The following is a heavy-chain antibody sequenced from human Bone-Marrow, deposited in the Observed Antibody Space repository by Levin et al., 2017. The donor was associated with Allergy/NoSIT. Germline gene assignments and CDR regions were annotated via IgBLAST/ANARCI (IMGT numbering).Heavy chain of an antibody. V-gene: IGHV4-59*01. D-gene: IGHD3-10*01. CDR1: GGSMSSVY. CDR3: ARDRDFYSASGSRDSGMDV. J-gene: IGHJ6*02. CDR2: IYYNGGA. Sequence: PSETLSLTCTVSGGSMSSVYWTWIRQPPGKGLEWMGNIYYNGGANYNPSLRGRVTFSLDTYKSQFSLRLTSLTAADTAVYYCARDRDFYSASGSRDSGMDVWGQGTSVTVSS.